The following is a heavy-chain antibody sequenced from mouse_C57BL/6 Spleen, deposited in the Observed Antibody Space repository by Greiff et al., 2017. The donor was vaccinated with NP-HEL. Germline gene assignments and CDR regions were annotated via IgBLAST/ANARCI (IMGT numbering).Heavy chain of an antibody. CDR2: IDPSDSET. D-gene: IGHD4-1*01. J-gene: IGHJ4*01. Sequence: VQLQQPGAELVRPGSSVKLSCKASGYTFTSYWMHWVKQRPIQGLEWIGNIDPSDSETHYNQKFKDKATLTVDKSSSTAYMQLSSLTSEDSAVYYCARCGGTGTNYYAMDYWGQGTSVTVSS. CDR1: GYTFTSYW. CDR3: ARCGGTGTNYYAMDY. V-gene: IGHV1-52*01.